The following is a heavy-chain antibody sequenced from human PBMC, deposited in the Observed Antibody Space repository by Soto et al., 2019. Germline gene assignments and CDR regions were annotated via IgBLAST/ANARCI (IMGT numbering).Heavy chain of an antibody. J-gene: IGHJ6*02. CDR1: GGSISSGGYY. Sequence: QVQLQESGPGLVKPSQTLSLTCTVSGGSISSGGYYWSWIRQPPGKGLEWIGYIYYSGSTYYNPSLRSRVTISVDTSKNQFSLKLSSVTAADTAVYYCARGGRRSPGMDVWGQGTTVTVSS. V-gene: IGHV4-31*03. CDR2: IYYSGST. CDR3: ARGGRRSPGMDV.